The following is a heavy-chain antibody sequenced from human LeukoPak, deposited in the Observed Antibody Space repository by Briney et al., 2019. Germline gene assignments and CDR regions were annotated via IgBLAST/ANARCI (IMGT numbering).Heavy chain of an antibody. Sequence: GGSLRLSCAASGFTFSDYNMRWIRQAPGKGLEWVSAISGSGGSTYYADSVKGRFTISRDNSKNTLYLQMNSLRAEDTAVYYCAKDQYYDSSGYSVFDYWGQGTLVTVSS. CDR1: GFTFSDYN. D-gene: IGHD3-22*01. CDR2: ISGSGGST. J-gene: IGHJ4*02. CDR3: AKDQYYDSSGYSVFDY. V-gene: IGHV3-23*01.